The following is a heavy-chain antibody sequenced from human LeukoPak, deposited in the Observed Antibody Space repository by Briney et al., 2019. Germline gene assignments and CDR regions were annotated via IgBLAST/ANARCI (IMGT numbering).Heavy chain of an antibody. V-gene: IGHV1-8*01. CDR1: GYPFTTWE. J-gene: IGHJ5*02. D-gene: IGHD1-14*01. CDR2: VHPNGGNT. Sequence: ASVKVSCKTSGYPFTTWEVNWVRQAAGQGLEWMGWVHPNGGNTAYAQKFQGRVTMTRDTSISTAYMELSGLTSDDTAVYFCARGPRNDPWGQGTLVTVSS. CDR3: ARGPRNDP.